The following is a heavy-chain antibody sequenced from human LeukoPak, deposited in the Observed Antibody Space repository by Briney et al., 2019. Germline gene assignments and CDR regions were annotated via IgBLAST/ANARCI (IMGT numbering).Heavy chain of an antibody. CDR3: AREEDYYDAFDI. D-gene: IGHD3-10*01. V-gene: IGHV3-74*01. J-gene: IGHJ3*02. Sequence: GGSLRLSCAASGFTFSSYWMHWVRQAPGKGLVWVSRINSDGSSTSYADSVKGRFTISRDNAKNTLYLQMNSLRAEDTAVYYCAREEDYYDAFDIWGQGTMVTVPS. CDR1: GFTFSSYW. CDR2: INSDGSST.